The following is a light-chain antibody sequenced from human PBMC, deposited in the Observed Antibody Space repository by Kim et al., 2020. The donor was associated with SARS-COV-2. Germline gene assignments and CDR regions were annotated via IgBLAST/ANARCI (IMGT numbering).Light chain of an antibody. V-gene: IGKV3-15*01. Sequence: VSPGTRATLSCRASQSVSSNLAWYQQKLGQAPRLLIYGASTRATGLPARFSGSGSGTEFTLSISSLQTEDLAVYYCQQYNTWPHTFGQGTKVDIK. CDR2: GAS. CDR3: QQYNTWPHT. CDR1: QSVSSN. J-gene: IGKJ1*01.